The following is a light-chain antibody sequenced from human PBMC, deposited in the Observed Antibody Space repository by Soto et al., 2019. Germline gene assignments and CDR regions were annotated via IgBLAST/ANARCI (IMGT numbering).Light chain of an antibody. Sequence: DIQMTQSPSTLSASVGDRVTITCRASQSISSWLAWYQQKPGKAPKLLIYDASSLASGVPSRFSGSGSGTEFTRTISSLQPDDFATYYCQQYNIFLTFGQGTKVEIK. CDR2: DAS. J-gene: IGKJ1*01. CDR1: QSISSW. V-gene: IGKV1-5*01. CDR3: QQYNIFLT.